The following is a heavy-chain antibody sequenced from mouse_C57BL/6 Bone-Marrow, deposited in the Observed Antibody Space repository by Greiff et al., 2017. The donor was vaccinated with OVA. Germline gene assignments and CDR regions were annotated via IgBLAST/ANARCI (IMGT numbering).Heavy chain of an antibody. J-gene: IGHJ3*01. D-gene: IGHD2-4*01. CDR3: ARASVYDYDWFAY. CDR1: GYTFTSYW. Sequence: QVQLQQPGPELVKPGASVKLSCKASGYTFTSYWMHWVKQRPGQGLEWIGNINPSNGGTNYNEKFKSKATLTVDKSSSTAYMQLSSLTSEDSAVYYCARASVYDYDWFAYWGQGTLVTVSA. V-gene: IGHV1-53*01. CDR2: INPSNGGT.